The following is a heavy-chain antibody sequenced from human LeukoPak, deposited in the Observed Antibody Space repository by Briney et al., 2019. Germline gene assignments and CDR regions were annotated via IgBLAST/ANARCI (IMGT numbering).Heavy chain of an antibody. CDR1: GFTFNRCW. CDR2: INPDGRDT. CDR3: TSWGDTTAEYFQR. D-gene: IGHD2-21*02. J-gene: IGHJ1*01. Sequence: GGSLRLSCVVSGFTFNRCWMNWVRQAPVKGLEWVAHINPDGRDTYYVDSVKGRFTISRDNAQNSMYLQMNSLRVEDTAVYYCTSWGDTTAEYFQRWGQGTLVTVSS. V-gene: IGHV3-7*01.